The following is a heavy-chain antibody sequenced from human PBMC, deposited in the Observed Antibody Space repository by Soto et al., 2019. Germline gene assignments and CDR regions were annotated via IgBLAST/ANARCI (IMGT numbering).Heavy chain of an antibody. V-gene: IGHV1-2*04. CDR2: INPNSGGT. Sequence: QVQLVQSGAEVQKPGASVKVSCKASGYTFTGYYMHWVRQAPGQGLEWMGWINPNSGGTNYAQKFQGWVTMTRDTSISTDYMELSRLRSDDTAVYYCARGRADIYDVWSGYSFDYWVQGTLVIVSS. CDR1: GYTFTGYY. CDR3: ARGRADIYDVWSGYSFDY. D-gene: IGHD3-3*01. J-gene: IGHJ4*02.